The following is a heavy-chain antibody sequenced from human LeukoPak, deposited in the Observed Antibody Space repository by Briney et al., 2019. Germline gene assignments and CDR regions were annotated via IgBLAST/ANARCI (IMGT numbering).Heavy chain of an antibody. CDR2: IKQDGSEK. CDR1: GFTFSSYW. D-gene: IGHD6-19*01. J-gene: IGHJ4*02. V-gene: IGHV3-7*01. Sequence: GGSLRLSCAASGFTFSSYWMSWVRQAPGKGLEWVANIKQDGSEKYYVDSVKGRFTISRDNAKNSLYLQMNSLRAEDTAVYYCARVFAPASSGWYLLYYYFDYWGQGTLVTVSS. CDR3: ARVFAPASSGWYLLYYYFDY.